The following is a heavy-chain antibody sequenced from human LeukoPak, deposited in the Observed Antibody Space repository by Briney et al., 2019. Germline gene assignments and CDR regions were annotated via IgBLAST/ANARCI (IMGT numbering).Heavy chain of an antibody. J-gene: IGHJ4*02. V-gene: IGHV3-30*04. CDR3: VRGRRFSTVPNDYFDY. D-gene: IGHD4-17*01. Sequence: EPGRSLTLACAASGFTFSNYAMHWVSQAPGKGLEWVAFIRYDGSNKYYADSVKGRFTISRDNSKNTLYLQMNSLRAEDTAVYYCVRGRRFSTVPNDYFDYWGQGTLVTVSS. CDR2: IRYDGSNK. CDR1: GFTFSNYA.